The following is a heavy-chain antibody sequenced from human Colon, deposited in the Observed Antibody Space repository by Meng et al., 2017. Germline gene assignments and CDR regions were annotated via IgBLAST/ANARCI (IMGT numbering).Heavy chain of an antibody. CDR2: ISGSGGST. D-gene: IGHD1-26*01. J-gene: IGHJ4*02. Sequence: GGPLRLSCAASGFTFSSYAMSWVRQAPGKGLEWVSAISGSGGSTYYADSVKGRFTISRDNSKNTLYLQMNSLRAEDTAVYYCAKLMMGSGRLLPLDYWGQGTLVTVSS. CDR3: AKLMMGSGRLLPLDY. V-gene: IGHV3-23*01. CDR1: GFTFSSYA.